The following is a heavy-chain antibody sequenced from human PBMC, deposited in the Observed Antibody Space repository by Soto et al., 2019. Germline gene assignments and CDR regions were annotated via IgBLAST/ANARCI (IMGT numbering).Heavy chain of an antibody. D-gene: IGHD5-18*01. CDR1: GFTFSSYW. Sequence: EVQLVESGGGLVQPGGSLSLSCAASGFTFSSYWMSWVRQAPGKGLEWVANIKQDGSEKYYVDSVKGRFTISRDNAKNSLYLQMNSLRAEDTAVYYCARGGGYSYGERYYWGQGTLVTVSS. CDR2: IKQDGSEK. J-gene: IGHJ4*02. CDR3: ARGGGYSYGERYY. V-gene: IGHV3-7*01.